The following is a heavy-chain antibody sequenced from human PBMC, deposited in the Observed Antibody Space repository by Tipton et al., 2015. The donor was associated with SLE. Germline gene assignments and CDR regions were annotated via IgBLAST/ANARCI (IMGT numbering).Heavy chain of an antibody. CDR3: AREGQYQGWFDP. D-gene: IGHD2-2*01. J-gene: IGHJ5*02. V-gene: IGHV4-39*07. CDR2: INHSGST. Sequence: TLSLTCTISGDSVANENFYWSWIRQPPGKGLEWIGEINHSGSTYYNPSLKSRVTISVDTSKNQFSLKLSSVTAADTAVYYCAREGQYQGWFDPWGQGSLVTVSS. CDR1: GDSVANENFY.